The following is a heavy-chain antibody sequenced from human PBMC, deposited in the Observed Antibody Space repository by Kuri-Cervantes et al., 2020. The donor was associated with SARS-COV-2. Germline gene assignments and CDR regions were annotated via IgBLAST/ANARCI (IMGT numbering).Heavy chain of an antibody. CDR1: GFTFSSYA. V-gene: IGHV3-23*01. J-gene: IGHJ4*02. D-gene: IGHD5-24*01. CDR2: ISGSGGST. CDR3: AKDPGDGYFDY. Sequence: GESLKISCAASGFTFSSYAMGWVRQAPGKGLEWVSAISGSGGSTYCADSVKGRFTISRDNSKNTLYLQMNSLRAEDTAVYYCAKDPGDGYFDYWGQGTLVTVSS.